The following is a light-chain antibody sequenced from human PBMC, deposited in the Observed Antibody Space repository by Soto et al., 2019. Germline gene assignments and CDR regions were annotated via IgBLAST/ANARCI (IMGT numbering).Light chain of an antibody. CDR1: KLGDKY. J-gene: IGLJ2*01. CDR2: QDN. Sequence: SYELTQPPSVSVSPGQTASITCSGDKLGDKYACWYQQKPGQSPVLDIYQDNKRPSGIPERISGSNSGNTATLTISGTQAMDEADYYCQAWDGSTAVFGGGTKLTVL. V-gene: IGLV3-1*01. CDR3: QAWDGSTAV.